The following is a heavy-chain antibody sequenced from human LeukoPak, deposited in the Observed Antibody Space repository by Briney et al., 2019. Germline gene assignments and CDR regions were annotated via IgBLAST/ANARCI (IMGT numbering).Heavy chain of an antibody. J-gene: IGHJ4*02. CDR2: MNPNSGDT. D-gene: IGHD2-2*01. Sequence: GASVKVSCKASGYTFTSYDINWVRQAPEQGLEWMGWMNPNSGDTGYPQKFQGRVTMTRDTSITTAYMELSSLRSEDTAVYYCARDSRAGYCSSTSCFDYWAREPWSPSPQ. V-gene: IGHV1-8*01. CDR1: GYTFTSYD. CDR3: ARDSRAGYCSSTSCFDY.